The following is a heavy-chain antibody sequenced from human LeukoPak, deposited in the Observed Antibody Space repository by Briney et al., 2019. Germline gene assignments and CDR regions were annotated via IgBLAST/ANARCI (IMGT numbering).Heavy chain of an antibody. Sequence: PSETLSLTCTVSGGSISSSSYYWGWIRQPPGKGLEWIGSIYYSGSTYYNPSLKSRVTISVDTSKNQFSLKLSSLTAADTAVHYCARWIAAPHAFDIWGQGTMVTVSS. CDR3: ARWIAAPHAFDI. D-gene: IGHD6-6*01. CDR1: GGSISSSSYY. CDR2: IYYSGST. V-gene: IGHV4-39*01. J-gene: IGHJ3*02.